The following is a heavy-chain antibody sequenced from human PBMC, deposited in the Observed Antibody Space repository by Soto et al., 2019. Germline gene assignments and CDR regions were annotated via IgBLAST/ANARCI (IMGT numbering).Heavy chain of an antibody. CDR3: AKQGADAVAGTVNVY. V-gene: IGHV3-23*01. J-gene: IGHJ4*02. CDR1: GFTFSSYA. D-gene: IGHD6-19*01. CDR2: ISGSGGST. Sequence: PGGSLRLSCAASGFTFSSYAMSWVRQAPGKGLEWVSAISGSGGSTYYADSVKGRFTISRDNSKNTLYLQMNSLRAEDTAVYYCAKQGADAVAGTVNVYWGQGTLVTVSS.